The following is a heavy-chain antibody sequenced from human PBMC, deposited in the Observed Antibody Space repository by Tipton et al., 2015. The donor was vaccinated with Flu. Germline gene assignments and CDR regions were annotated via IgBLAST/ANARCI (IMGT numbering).Heavy chain of an antibody. CDR3: LYWTGDY. Sequence: SLRLSCAASGFPFSSYSMNWVRQAPGKGLEWVASISRSSTYIYYADSVEGRFTISRDDARNSVYLQMNSLRADDTAVYYCLYWTGDYWGQGTLVTVSS. CDR2: ISRSSTYI. J-gene: IGHJ4*02. D-gene: IGHD1-1*01. CDR1: GFPFSSYS. V-gene: IGHV3-21*01.